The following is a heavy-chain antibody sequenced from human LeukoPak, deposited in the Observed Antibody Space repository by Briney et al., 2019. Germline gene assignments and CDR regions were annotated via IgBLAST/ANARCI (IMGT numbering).Heavy chain of an antibody. D-gene: IGHD6-19*01. CDR1: GGTFSNYA. Sequence: SVKVSCKAAGGTFSNYAISWVRQAPGQGLQWMGRFIPVLGTANYAQKFQGRVTITADKSTSTAYMELSSQRSEDTAVYYCARAEKIAVAGMGYYFDYWGQGTLVTVSS. V-gene: IGHV1-69*04. J-gene: IGHJ4*02. CDR3: ARAEKIAVAGMGYYFDY. CDR2: FIPVLGTA.